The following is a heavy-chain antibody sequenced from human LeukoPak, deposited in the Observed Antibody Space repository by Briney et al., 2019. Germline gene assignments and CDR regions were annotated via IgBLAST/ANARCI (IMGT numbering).Heavy chain of an antibody. CDR1: GFTVTNNY. V-gene: IGHV3-53*01. J-gene: IGHJ5*02. CDR2: IYSTGTT. Sequence: GGSLRLSCAASGFTVTNNYMIWVRQAPGKGLEWVSLIYSTGTTNYADSVKGRFTISRDNSKNTLYLQMNSLRAEDTAVYYCLRGGAGSNSAGSWGQGTLVTVSS. D-gene: IGHD4-4*01. CDR3: LRGGAGSNSAGS.